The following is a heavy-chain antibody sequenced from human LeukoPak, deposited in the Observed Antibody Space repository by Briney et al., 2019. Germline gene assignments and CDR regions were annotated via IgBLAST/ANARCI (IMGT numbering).Heavy chain of an antibody. J-gene: IGHJ6*02. V-gene: IGHV1-2*02. CDR2: INPNSGGT. CDR1: GYTFTGYY. CDR3: ARDKGTWYYYGMDV. Sequence: GASVKVSCKASGYTFTGYYMHWVRQAPGQGLEWMGWINPNSGGTNYAQKFQGRVTMTRDTSISTAYMELSRLRSDDTAVYYCARDKGTWYYYGMDVWGQGTTVTVSS. D-gene: IGHD1-1*01.